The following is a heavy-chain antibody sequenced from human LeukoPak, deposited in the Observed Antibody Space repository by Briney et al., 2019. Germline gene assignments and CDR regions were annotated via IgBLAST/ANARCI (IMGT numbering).Heavy chain of an antibody. J-gene: IGHJ4*02. D-gene: IGHD2-21*02. V-gene: IGHV4-34*01. CDR3: ARGLVVTATPLSGFYY. CDR2: INHSGST. Sequence: PSETLSLTCAVYGGSFSGYYWSWIRQPPGKGLEWIGEINHSGSTNYNPSLKSRVTISVDTSKNQFSLKLSSVTAADTAVYYCARGLVVTATPLSGFYYWGQGTLVTVSS. CDR1: GGSFSGYY.